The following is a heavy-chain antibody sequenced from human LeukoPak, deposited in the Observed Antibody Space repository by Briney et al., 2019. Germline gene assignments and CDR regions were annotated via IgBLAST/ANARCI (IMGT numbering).Heavy chain of an antibody. V-gene: IGHV2-70*01. J-gene: IGHJ4*02. CDR2: IDWDDDK. CDR1: GGSISSYYW. CDR3: ARIRRYCSSTSCPEGFDY. Sequence: TLSLTCTVSGGSISSYYWSWIRQPPGKALEWLALIDWDDDKYYSTSLKTRLTISKDTSKNQVVLTMTNMDPVDTATYYCARIRRYCSSTSCPEGFDYWGQGTLVTVSS. D-gene: IGHD2-2*01.